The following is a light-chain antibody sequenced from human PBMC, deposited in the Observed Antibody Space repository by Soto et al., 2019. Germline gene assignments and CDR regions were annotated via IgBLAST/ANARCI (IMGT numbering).Light chain of an antibody. Sequence: QSALTQPRSVSGSPGQSVTISCTGTSSDVGGYNYVSWYQQHPGKAPKLMIYDVSKRPSGVPDRFSGSKSGNTASLTISGLQAEDDADYYCCSYAGSYSYVFGTGTKVIVL. V-gene: IGLV2-11*01. CDR3: CSYAGSYSYV. CDR1: SSDVGGYNY. CDR2: DVS. J-gene: IGLJ1*01.